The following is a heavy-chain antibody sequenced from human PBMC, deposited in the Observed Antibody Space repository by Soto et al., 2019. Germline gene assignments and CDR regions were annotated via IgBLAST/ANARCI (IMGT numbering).Heavy chain of an antibody. D-gene: IGHD3-10*01. V-gene: IGHV3-7*05. CDR3: ASLRISYAVDV. J-gene: IGHJ6*02. CDR2: MNQDGNER. Sequence: EVQLVESGGGLVQPGGSLRLSCGVSGFTFGDYWMTWVRQAPGKGLEWVANMNQDGNERFYVDSMKGRFTISRDNAKNSLYLQMNSLRAEDTAVYYCASLRISYAVDVWGQGTTVTVSS. CDR1: GFTFGDYW.